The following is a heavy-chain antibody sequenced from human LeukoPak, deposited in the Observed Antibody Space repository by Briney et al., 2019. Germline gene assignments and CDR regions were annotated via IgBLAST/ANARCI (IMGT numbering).Heavy chain of an antibody. CDR3: AKALNYWYFDL. J-gene: IGHJ2*01. CDR1: GFTFNTYA. CDR2: IIGSDDRT. Sequence: GGSLRLSCVASGFTFNTYAMSWVRQAPGKGLEWVSAIIGSDDRTYYADSVQGRFTISRDNSKNTLYLQMNSLRAEDTATYYCAKALNYWYFDLWGRGNLVTVSS. V-gene: IGHV3-23*01.